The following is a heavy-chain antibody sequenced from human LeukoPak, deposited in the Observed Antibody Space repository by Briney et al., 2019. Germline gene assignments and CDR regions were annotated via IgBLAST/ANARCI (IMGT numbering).Heavy chain of an antibody. CDR3: ARGGTIYDFWSGSEGY. CDR1: GFTFSSYA. J-gene: IGHJ4*02. D-gene: IGHD3-3*01. Sequence: GGSLRLSCAASGFTFSSYAMRWVRQAPGKGLEWVAVISYDGSNKYYADPVKGRFTISRDNSKNTLYLQMNSLRAEDTAVYYCARGGTIYDFWSGSEGYWGQGTLVTVSS. V-gene: IGHV3-30-3*01. CDR2: ISYDGSNK.